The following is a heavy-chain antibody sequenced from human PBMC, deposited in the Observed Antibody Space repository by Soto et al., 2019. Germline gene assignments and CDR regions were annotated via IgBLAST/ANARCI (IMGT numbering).Heavy chain of an antibody. D-gene: IGHD6-13*01. Sequence: QITLKESGPTLVKPTQTLTLTCTFSGFSLSTSGVGVGWIRQPPGKALEWLALIYCDDDKRYSPSLKSRLTITKDTSKNQVVLTMTNMEPVDTATYYCAHSSSWYFPSDYWGQGTLVTVSS. CDR1: GFSLSTSGVG. CDR2: IYCDDDK. CDR3: AHSSSWYFPSDY. J-gene: IGHJ4*02. V-gene: IGHV2-5*02.